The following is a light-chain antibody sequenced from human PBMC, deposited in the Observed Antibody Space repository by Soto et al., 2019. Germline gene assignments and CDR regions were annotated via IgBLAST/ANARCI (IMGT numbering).Light chain of an antibody. CDR3: QQFTTFPVT. Sequence: AIQLTQSPSSLSASVGDRVTITCRPSQGIASALAWYQQRPGKPPSLLIYDASTSESGVPSRFSGSGSETEFTLTISSLQPEDFGAYYCQQFTTFPVTFGVWTRVEIK. V-gene: IGKV1-13*02. CDR1: QGIASA. J-gene: IGKJ4*01. CDR2: DAS.